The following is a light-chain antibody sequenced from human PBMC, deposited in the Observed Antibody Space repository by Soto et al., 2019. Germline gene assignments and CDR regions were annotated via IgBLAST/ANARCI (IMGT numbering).Light chain of an antibody. Sequence: QSALPQPASVSGSPGQSITISCTGTSSDVGGYNYVSWYQQHPGKAPKLMIYDVSNRPSGVSNRFSGSKSGNTASLTISGRQAEDEADYYCSSYTSSSTVVFGGGTKVTVL. CDR1: SSDVGGYNY. CDR3: SSYTSSSTVV. CDR2: DVS. J-gene: IGLJ2*01. V-gene: IGLV2-14*01.